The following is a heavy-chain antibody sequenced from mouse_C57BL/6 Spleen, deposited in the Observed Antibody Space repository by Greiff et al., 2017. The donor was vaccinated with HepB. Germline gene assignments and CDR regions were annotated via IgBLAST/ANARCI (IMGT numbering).Heavy chain of an antibody. Sequence: EVHLVESGGGLVQPGGSLKLSCAASGFTFSDYYMYWVRQTPEKRLEWVAYISNGGGSTYYPDTVKGRFTISRDNAKNTLYLQMSRLKSEDTAMYYCARPSHYYGSSYFDYWGQGTTLTVSS. D-gene: IGHD1-1*01. CDR1: GFTFSDYY. V-gene: IGHV5-12*01. J-gene: IGHJ2*01. CDR3: ARPSHYYGSSYFDY. CDR2: ISNGGGST.